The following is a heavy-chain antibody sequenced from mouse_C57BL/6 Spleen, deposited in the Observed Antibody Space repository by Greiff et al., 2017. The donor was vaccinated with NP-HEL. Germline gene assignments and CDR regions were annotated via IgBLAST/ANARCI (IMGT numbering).Heavy chain of an antibody. J-gene: IGHJ4*01. CDR3: ASSITTVVATPYYYAMDY. Sequence: QVQLKQSGAELAKPGASVKLSCKASGYTFTSYWMHWVKQRPGQGLEWIGYINPSSGYTKYNQKFKDKATLTADQSSSTAYMQLSSLTYEDSAVYYCASSITTVVATPYYYAMDYWGQGTSVTVSS. D-gene: IGHD1-1*01. CDR1: GYTFTSYW. V-gene: IGHV1-7*01. CDR2: INPSSGYT.